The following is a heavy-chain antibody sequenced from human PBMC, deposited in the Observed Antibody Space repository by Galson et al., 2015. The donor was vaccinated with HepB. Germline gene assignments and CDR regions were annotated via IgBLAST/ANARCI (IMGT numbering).Heavy chain of an antibody. CDR3: ARGGYYYGSGSYYTEIDY. V-gene: IGHV1-18*04. CDR2: TSAYNGNT. D-gene: IGHD3-10*01. CDR1: GYTFTSYG. Sequence: SVKVSCKASGYTFTSYGISWVRQAPGQGLEWMGWTSAYNGNTNYAQKLQGRVTMTTDTSTSTAYMELRSLRSDDTAVYYCARGGYYYGSGSYYTEIDYWGQGTLVTVSS. J-gene: IGHJ4*02.